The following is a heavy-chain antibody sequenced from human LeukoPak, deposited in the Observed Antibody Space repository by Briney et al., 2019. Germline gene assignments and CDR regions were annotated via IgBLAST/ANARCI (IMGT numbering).Heavy chain of an antibody. V-gene: IGHV4-34*01. Sequence: PSETLSLTRAVYGGSFSGYYWSWIRQPPGKGLEWIGEINHSGSTNYNPSLKSRVTISVDTSKNQFSLKLSSVTAADTAVYYCASRTGGADYWGQGTLVTVSS. J-gene: IGHJ4*02. D-gene: IGHD3-16*01. CDR2: INHSGST. CDR3: ASRTGGADY. CDR1: GGSFSGYY.